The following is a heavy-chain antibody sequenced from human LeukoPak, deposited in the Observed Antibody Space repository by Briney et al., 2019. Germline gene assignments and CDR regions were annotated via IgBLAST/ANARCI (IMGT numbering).Heavy chain of an antibody. CDR3: ARPNITSYYDSRGYDAFDV. J-gene: IGHJ3*01. Sequence: PGESLKISCKGSGYRFTSYWIGWVRQMPGKGLEWMGSIYPGDSDTRYSPSFQGQVTISADKSVRTAYLQWSSLKASDTAMYYCARPNITSYYDSRGYDAFDVWGQGTMVTVSS. CDR2: IYPGDSDT. CDR1: GYRFTSYW. V-gene: IGHV5-51*01. D-gene: IGHD3-22*01.